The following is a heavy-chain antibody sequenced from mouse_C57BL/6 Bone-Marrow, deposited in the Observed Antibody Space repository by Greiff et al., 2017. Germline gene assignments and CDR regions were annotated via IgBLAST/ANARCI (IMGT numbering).Heavy chain of an antibody. Sequence: EVQGVESGGGLVKPGGSLKLSCAASGFTFSSYAMSWVRQTPEKRLEWVATISAGGSYTYYPDNVKGRFTISRDNAKNNLYLQMRHLKSEDTAMYYCAGDEWWYFDVWGTGTTVTVSS. J-gene: IGHJ1*03. CDR3: AGDEWWYFDV. CDR1: GFTFSSYA. CDR2: ISAGGSYT. V-gene: IGHV5-4*01.